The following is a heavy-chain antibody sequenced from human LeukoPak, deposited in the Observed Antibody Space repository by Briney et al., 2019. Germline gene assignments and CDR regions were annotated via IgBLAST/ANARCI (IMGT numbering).Heavy chain of an antibody. Sequence: GGSLRLSCAASGFTFSSSCMHWVRQAPDKGLEWVAVVSYDGSNKYYADSVKGRFTISRDNSKNTLYLPMISLRAEDTAVYYCAKEERTGAVTPDFGPYEYWGQGTLVTVSS. CDR3: AKEERTGAVTPDFGPYEY. D-gene: IGHD4-17*01. CDR2: VSYDGSNK. V-gene: IGHV3-30*18. J-gene: IGHJ4*02. CDR1: GFTFSSSC.